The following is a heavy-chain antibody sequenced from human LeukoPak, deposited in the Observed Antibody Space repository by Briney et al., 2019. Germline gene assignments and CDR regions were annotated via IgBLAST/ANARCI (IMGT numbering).Heavy chain of an antibody. CDR2: IHTSGIT. CDR3: AREFSGTTLAARVFDS. D-gene: IGHD6-6*01. J-gene: IGHJ4*02. Sequence: SETLSLTCTVSGGSITSYYWTYIRQPAGKGLEWIGRIHTSGITNYNPSLKSRVTMSLDTSKNQFSLNLSSVTAADTAIYYCAREFSGTTLAARVFDSWGQGTLVTVSS. CDR1: GGSITSYY. V-gene: IGHV4-4*07.